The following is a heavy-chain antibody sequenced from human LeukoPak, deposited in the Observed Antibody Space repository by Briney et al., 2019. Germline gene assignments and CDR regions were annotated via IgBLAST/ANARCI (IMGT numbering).Heavy chain of an antibody. Sequence: GGSLRLSCAVSGFSFSDYYMSWIRQPPGKGLEWVSYISGSSTKTNYADSVKGRFTISRDNAKNSLYLQMNSLRNDDTALYYCARDTEGYIYGYYYYGMDVWGQGTTVTVSS. CDR1: GFSFSDYY. CDR3: ARDTEGYIYGYYYYGMDV. CDR2: ISGSSTKT. V-gene: IGHV3-11*05. D-gene: IGHD5-18*01. J-gene: IGHJ6*02.